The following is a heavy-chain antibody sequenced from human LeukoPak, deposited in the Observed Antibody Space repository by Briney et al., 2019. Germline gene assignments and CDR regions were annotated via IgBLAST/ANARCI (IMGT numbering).Heavy chain of an antibody. CDR1: GFTFSSYG. CDR2: IWYDGSNK. J-gene: IGHJ4*02. Sequence: PGGSLRLSCAASGFTFSSYGMHLVRQAPGKGLEWVAVIWYDGSNKYYADSVKGRFTISRDNSKNTLYLQMNSLRAEDTAVYYCASTRYFDWLSQIWGQGTLVTVSS. D-gene: IGHD3-9*01. V-gene: IGHV3-33*01. CDR3: ASTRYFDWLSQI.